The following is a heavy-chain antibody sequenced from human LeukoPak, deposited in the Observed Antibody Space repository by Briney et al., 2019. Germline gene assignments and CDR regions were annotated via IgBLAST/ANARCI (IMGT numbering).Heavy chain of an antibody. Sequence: PGGSLRLSCAASGFTFSGSAMHWVRQASGKGLEWVGRIRSKANSYATAYAASAKGRFTISRDDSKNTAYLQMNSLKTEDTAVYYCTPITEAAAGTFDYWGQGTLVTVSS. CDR1: GFTFSGSA. CDR3: TPITEAAAGTFDY. V-gene: IGHV3-73*01. CDR2: IRSKANSYAT. J-gene: IGHJ4*02. D-gene: IGHD6-13*01.